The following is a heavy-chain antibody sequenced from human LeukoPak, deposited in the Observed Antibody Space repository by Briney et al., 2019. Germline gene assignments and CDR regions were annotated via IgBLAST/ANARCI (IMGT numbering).Heavy chain of an antibody. CDR2: ISSSGSTI. Sequence: GGSLRLSCAASGFTFSDYYMSWIRQAPGKGLEWVSYISSSGSTIYYADSVKGRFTISRDNAKNTLYLQMTSLTAEDTAVYYCARVEMATPSSGGFPFDSWGQGTLVTVSS. D-gene: IGHD5-24*01. J-gene: IGHJ4*02. CDR3: ARVEMATPSSGGFPFDS. CDR1: GFTFSDYY. V-gene: IGHV3-11*04.